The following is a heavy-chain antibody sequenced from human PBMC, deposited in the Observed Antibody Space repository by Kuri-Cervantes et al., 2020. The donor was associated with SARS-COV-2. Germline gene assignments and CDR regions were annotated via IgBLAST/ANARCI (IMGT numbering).Heavy chain of an antibody. CDR1: GFTFSSYG. D-gene: IGHD6-13*01. CDR2: IRYDGSNK. CDR3: AKSRGMAAQDYFDY. J-gene: IGHJ4*02. V-gene: IGHV3-30*02. Sequence: GESLKISCAASGFTFSSYGMHWVRQTPGKGLEWVAFIRYDGSNKYYADSVKGRFTISRDNSKNTLYLQMNSLRAEDTAVYYCAKSRGMAAQDYFDYWGQGTLVTVSS.